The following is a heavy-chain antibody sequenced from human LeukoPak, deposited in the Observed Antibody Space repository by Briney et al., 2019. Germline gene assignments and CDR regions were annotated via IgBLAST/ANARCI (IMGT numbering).Heavy chain of an antibody. CDR3: ARGSSSSWPHYYFDY. CDR1: GYTFTGYY. Sequence: ASVKVSCKASGYTFTGYYMHWVRQAPGQGLEWMGWINPNSGGTNYAQKFQGRVTMTRDTSISTAYMELSRLRSDDTAVYYCARGSSSSWPHYYFDYWAQGTLVTVSS. J-gene: IGHJ4*02. D-gene: IGHD6-13*01. CDR2: INPNSGGT. V-gene: IGHV1-2*02.